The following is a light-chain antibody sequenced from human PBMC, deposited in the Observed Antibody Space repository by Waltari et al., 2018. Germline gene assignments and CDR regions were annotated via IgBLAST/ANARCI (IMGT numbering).Light chain of an antibody. V-gene: IGLV2-18*02. CDR2: AVS. CDR3: NSQRTDSTFV. Sequence: QSALAPPPSVSGTPGQSVTISCTGSSSDVGSGDRVAWFQQSPGTAPKLLRYAVSVRPSGVPDRFSGSKSGNTASLTISGLQTADEADYYCNSQRTDSTFVFGTGTKVTVL. CDR1: SSDVGSGDR. J-gene: IGLJ1*01.